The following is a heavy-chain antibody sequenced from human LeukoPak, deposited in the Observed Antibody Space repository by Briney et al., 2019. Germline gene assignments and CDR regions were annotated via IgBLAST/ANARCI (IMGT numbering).Heavy chain of an antibody. CDR2: ISPYNGNT. CDR3: AIEGPGELDPTFDY. V-gene: IGHV1-18*01. Sequence: ASVKVSCKASGYTFTNYGISWVRRAPGQGLEWMAWISPYNGNTKYAQKFQGRVTMTTDTSTSTAYMELRSLGSDDTAVYYCAIEGPGELDPTFDYWGQGTLVTVSS. D-gene: IGHD1-26*01. J-gene: IGHJ4*02. CDR1: GYTFTNYG.